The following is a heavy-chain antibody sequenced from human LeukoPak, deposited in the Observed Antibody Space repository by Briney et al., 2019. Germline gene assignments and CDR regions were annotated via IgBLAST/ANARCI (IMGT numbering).Heavy chain of an antibody. J-gene: IGHJ4*02. Sequence: SETLSLTCTVSGGSVSSGSYYWSWIRQPPGKGLEWIGEINHSGSTNYNPSLKSRVTISVDTSKNQFSLKLSSVTAADTAVYYCARAEGELLGNYFDYWGQGTLVTVSS. D-gene: IGHD1-26*01. CDR2: INHSGST. V-gene: IGHV4-61*01. CDR1: GGSVSSGSYY. CDR3: ARAEGELLGNYFDY.